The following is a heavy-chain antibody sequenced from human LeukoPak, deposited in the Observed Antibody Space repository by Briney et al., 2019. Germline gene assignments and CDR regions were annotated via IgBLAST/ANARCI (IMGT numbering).Heavy chain of an antibody. CDR1: GFTFSSYW. Sequence: QPGGSLRLSCAGSGFTFSSYWMSWVRQAPGKGLKWVANIRQDGNEKYYVDSVKGRFTISRDNAKKSLYLQMNSLRAEDTAVYYCATQPAAADVDYWGQGTLVNVSS. CDR2: IRQDGNEK. J-gene: IGHJ4*02. V-gene: IGHV3-7*03. D-gene: IGHD2-2*01. CDR3: ATQPAAADVDY.